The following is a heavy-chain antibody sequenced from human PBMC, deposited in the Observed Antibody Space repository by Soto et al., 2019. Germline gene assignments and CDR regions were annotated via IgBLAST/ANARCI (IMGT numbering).Heavy chain of an antibody. CDR1: RYSFTSYW. D-gene: IGHD6-13*01. CDR3: ARTAAAGKYYYGTDV. V-gene: IGHV5-51*01. Sequence: GESLKISCKGSRYSFTSYWIGWVRQMPGKGLEWMGIIYPGDSDTRYSPSFQGQVTISADKSISTAYLQWSSLKASDAAMYYCARTAAAGKYYYGTDVWGQGTTVTVSS. J-gene: IGHJ6*02. CDR2: IYPGDSDT.